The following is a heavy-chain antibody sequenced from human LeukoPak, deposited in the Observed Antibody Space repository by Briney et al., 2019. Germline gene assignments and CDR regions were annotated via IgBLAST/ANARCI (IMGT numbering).Heavy chain of an antibody. CDR1: GFTFSTYW. CDR2: INSDGSDT. Sequence: GGSLRLSCAASGFTFSTYWMHWVRQGPGKRLVWVSRINSDGSDTIYADSVKGRFTISRDNSKNTLYLQMNSLRAEDTAVYYCAKDRGYDWFFDYWGQGPLVTVSS. CDR3: AKDRGYDWFFDY. J-gene: IGHJ4*02. V-gene: IGHV3-74*01. D-gene: IGHD5-12*01.